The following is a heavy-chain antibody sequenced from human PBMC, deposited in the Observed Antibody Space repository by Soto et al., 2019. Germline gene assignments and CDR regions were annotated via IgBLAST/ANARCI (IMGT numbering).Heavy chain of an antibody. CDR2: IWYDGSNK. CDR3: ASQYYYGSYNWFDP. D-gene: IGHD3-10*01. J-gene: IGHJ5*02. CDR1: GFTFSSYG. Sequence: GGSLRLSCAASGFTFSSYGMHWVRQAPGKGLEWVAVIWYDGSNKYYADSVKGRFTISRDNSKNTLYLQMNSLRAEDTAVYYCASQYYYGSYNWFDPWGQGTLVTVSS. V-gene: IGHV3-33*01.